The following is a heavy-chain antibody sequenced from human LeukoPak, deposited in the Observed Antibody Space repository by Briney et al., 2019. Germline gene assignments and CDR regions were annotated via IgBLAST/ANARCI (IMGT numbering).Heavy chain of an antibody. CDR3: AREGDYDTFDY. V-gene: IGHV4-59*01. Sequence: PSETLSLTCTVSGGSISSYYWSWIRQPPGKGLEWIGYIYYSWSTNYNPSLKSRVTISVDTSKNQFSLKLSSVTAADTAVYYCAREGDYDTFDYWGQGTLVTVSS. J-gene: IGHJ4*02. CDR2: IYYSWST. CDR1: GGSISSYY. D-gene: IGHD4-17*01.